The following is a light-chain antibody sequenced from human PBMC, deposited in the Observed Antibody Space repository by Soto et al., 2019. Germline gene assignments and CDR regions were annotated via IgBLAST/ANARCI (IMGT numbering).Light chain of an antibody. CDR2: DDN. CDR3: GSWDSSLSAYV. CDR1: SSNIGGNS. V-gene: IGLV1-51*01. J-gene: IGLJ1*01. Sequence: QEVTISCSGSSSNIGGNSVSWYQQLPGTAPKLLIYDDNKRPSGIPDRFSASKSGTSATLGITGFQTGDEADYYCGSWDSSLSAYVFGTGTKVTVL.